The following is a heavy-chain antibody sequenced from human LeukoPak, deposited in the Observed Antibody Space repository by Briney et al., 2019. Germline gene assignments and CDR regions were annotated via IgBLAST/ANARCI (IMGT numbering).Heavy chain of an antibody. CDR1: GGSFSGYY. V-gene: IGHV4-34*01. J-gene: IGHJ4*02. Sequence: PSETLSLTCAVYGGSFSGYYWSWIRQPPGKGLEWIGEINHSGSTNYNPSLKSRVTISVDTSKNQFSLKLSSVTAADTAVYYCARVPRVGIAVAGTVDYWGQGTLVTVSS. D-gene: IGHD6-19*01. CDR2: INHSGST. CDR3: ARVPRVGIAVAGTVDY.